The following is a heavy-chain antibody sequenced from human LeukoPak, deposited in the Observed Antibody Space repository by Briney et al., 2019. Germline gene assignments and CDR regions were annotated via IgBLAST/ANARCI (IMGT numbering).Heavy chain of an antibody. V-gene: IGHV3-23*01. CDR2: FSGSGGST. J-gene: IGHJ4*02. CDR3: AKDRSCTNDICHGDFDY. Sequence: GGALILSCAASGFTFSSYAVSWVRQAPGKGLEWVSSFSGSGGSTYSADSVKGRFTISRDNSKNTLYLQMNSLRAEDTALYYCAKDRSCTNDICHGDFDYWGQGTLVTVSS. CDR1: GFTFSSYA. D-gene: IGHD2-8*01.